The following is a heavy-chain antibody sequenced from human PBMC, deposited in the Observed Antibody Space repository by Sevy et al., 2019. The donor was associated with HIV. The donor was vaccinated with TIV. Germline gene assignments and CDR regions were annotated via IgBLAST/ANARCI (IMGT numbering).Heavy chain of an antibody. CDR1: GGTFSSYA. CDR2: IIPIFGTA. CDR3: ARGGGYCSSTSCYDAFDI. V-gene: IGHV1-69*06. J-gene: IGHJ3*02. Sequence: ASVKVSCKASGGTFSSYAISWVRQAPGQGLEWMGGIIPIFGTANYAQKFQGRVTITADKSTSTAYMELSSRRSEDTAVYYCARGGGYCSSTSCYDAFDIWGQGTMVTISS. D-gene: IGHD2-2*01.